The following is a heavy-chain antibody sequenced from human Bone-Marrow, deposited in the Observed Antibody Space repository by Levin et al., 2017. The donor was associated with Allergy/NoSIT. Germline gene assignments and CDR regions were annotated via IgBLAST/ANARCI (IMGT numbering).Heavy chain of an antibody. CDR3: ARSGTREYSSSPADY. Sequence: ASVKVSCKASGGTFSSYAISWVRQAPGQGLEWMGRIIPILGIANYAQKFQGRVTITADKSTSTAYMELSSLRSEDTAVYYCARSGTREYSSSPADYWGQGTLVTVSS. J-gene: IGHJ4*02. D-gene: IGHD6-6*01. V-gene: IGHV1-69*04. CDR2: IIPILGIA. CDR1: GGTFSSYA.